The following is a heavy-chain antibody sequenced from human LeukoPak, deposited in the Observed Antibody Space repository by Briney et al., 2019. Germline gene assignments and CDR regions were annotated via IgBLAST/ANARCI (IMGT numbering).Heavy chain of an antibody. J-gene: IGHJ4*02. D-gene: IGHD3-16*01. CDR3: ARDAGGFDW. V-gene: IGHV3-21*01. CDR1: GFTFSSYS. Sequence: GGSLRLSCAASGFTFSSYSLNWVRQAPGRGVEWVSSISSSSRYIYYAHSVKGRSTNSKDNAKNTLYLEMTGLRAEYTAVYYGARDAGGFDWRGEGTLGTVSS. CDR2: ISSSSRYI.